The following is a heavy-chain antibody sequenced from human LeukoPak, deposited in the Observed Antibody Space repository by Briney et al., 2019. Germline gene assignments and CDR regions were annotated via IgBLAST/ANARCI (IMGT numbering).Heavy chain of an antibody. D-gene: IGHD2-2*01. CDR2: ISGSGGST. Sequence: PGGSLRLSRAASGFTFSSYAMSWVRQAPGKGLEWVSAISGSGGSTYYADSVKGRFTISRDNSKNTLYLQMNSLRAEDTAVYYCAKDLSQIVVVPAASDYWGQGTLVTVSS. CDR1: GFTFSSYA. J-gene: IGHJ4*02. V-gene: IGHV3-23*01. CDR3: AKDLSQIVVVPAASDY.